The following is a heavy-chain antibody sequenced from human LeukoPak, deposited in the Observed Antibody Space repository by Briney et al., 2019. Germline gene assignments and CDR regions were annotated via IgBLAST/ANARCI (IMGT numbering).Heavy chain of an antibody. J-gene: IGHJ5*02. CDR1: GGSFSGYY. Sequence: SETLSLTCAVYGGSFSGYYWSWIRQPPGKGLEWIGEINHSGSTNYNPSLKSRVTISVDTSKNQFSLKLSSVTAADTAVYYCARGGTTVTPGLLWFDPWGQGTLVTVSS. D-gene: IGHD4-17*01. CDR3: ARGGTTVTPGLLWFDP. V-gene: IGHV4-34*01. CDR2: INHSGST.